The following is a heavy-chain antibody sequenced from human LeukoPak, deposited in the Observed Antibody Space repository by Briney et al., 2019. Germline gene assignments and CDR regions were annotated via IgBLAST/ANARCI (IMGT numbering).Heavy chain of an antibody. Sequence: PGGSLRLSCAGSGFIYTSYWMSWVRQAPGKGLEWVANIQQDGSEKYYVESVKGRFSISRDNAKNSVYLQMNSLRDEDTAVYYCARVYGDFPYYYYGMDVWGQGTTVTVSS. D-gene: IGHD4-17*01. V-gene: IGHV3-7*01. CDR2: IQQDGSEK. CDR3: ARVYGDFPYYYYGMDV. J-gene: IGHJ6*02. CDR1: GFIYTSYW.